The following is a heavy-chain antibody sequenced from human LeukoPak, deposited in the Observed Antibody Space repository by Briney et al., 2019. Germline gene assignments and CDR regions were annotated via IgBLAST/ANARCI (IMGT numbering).Heavy chain of an antibody. J-gene: IGHJ3*02. D-gene: IGHD5-24*01. CDR1: GCSNSA. V-gene: IGHV3-23*05. Sequence: GGSLRLSCAASGCSNSALNWVRQAPGQGLEWISTISNTGVATYYADSVKGRFTISRDTFRNTLLLQMNSLRADDTAVYYCVKSAGKDGYRDVLDIWGQGTVVSVSS. CDR2: ISNTGVAT. CDR3: VKSAGKDGYRDVLDI.